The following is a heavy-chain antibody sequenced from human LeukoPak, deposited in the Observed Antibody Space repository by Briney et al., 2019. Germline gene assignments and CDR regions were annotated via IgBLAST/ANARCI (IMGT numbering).Heavy chain of an antibody. D-gene: IGHD2-2*01. V-gene: IGHV4-39*07. J-gene: IGHJ4*02. CDR1: GGSISSSSYY. CDR2: IYYSGST. Sequence: SETLSLTCTVSGGSISSSSYYWGWIRQPPGKGLEWIGSIYYSGSTYYNPSLKSRVTISVDTSKNQFSLKLSSVTAADTAVYYCARDSVHCSSTSCYFDYWGQGTLVTVSS. CDR3: ARDSVHCSSTSCYFDY.